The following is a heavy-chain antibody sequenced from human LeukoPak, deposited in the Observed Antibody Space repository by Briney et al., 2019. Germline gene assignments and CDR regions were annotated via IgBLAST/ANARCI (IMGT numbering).Heavy chain of an antibody. CDR2: VNSDGTGT. D-gene: IGHD5-12*01. J-gene: IGHJ6*03. V-gene: IGHV3-74*01. CDR1: GFTFSNYW. Sequence: GGSLRLSCAASGFTFSNYWMHWVRQAPGRGLVWVSRVNSDGTGTTYADSVEGRFTISRDNAKNTLYLEMNSLRAEGTAIYYCIRTLIVATSPYMDVWGKGTTVTVSS. CDR3: IRTLIVATSPYMDV.